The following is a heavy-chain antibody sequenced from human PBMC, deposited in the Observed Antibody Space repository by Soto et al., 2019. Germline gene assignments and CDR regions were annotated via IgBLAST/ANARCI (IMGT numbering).Heavy chain of an antibody. Sequence: GSLRLSCTASGFTSGHYAMSWFRQAPGKGLEWVSFIRSKASDGTTEYAASVKGRFTISRDGSKSIAYLQMNSLKTEDTAVYYCTRDGGYDISGYIVDYWGQGTLVTVSS. J-gene: IGHJ4*02. CDR1: GFTSGHYA. V-gene: IGHV3-49*01. D-gene: IGHD3-22*01. CDR3: TRDGGYDISGYIVDY. CDR2: IRSKASDGTT.